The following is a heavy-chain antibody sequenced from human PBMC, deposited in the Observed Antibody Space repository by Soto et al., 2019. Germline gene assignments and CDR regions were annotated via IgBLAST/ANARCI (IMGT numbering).Heavy chain of an antibody. V-gene: IGHV3-30*18. J-gene: IGHJ5*02. CDR1: GFTFSSYG. D-gene: IGHD1-1*01. CDR2: ISYDGSNK. CDR3: AKDLELEHEGPWFDR. Sequence: QVQLVESGGGVVQPGRSLRLSCAASGFTFSSYGMHWVRQAPGKGLEWVAVISYDGSNKYYADSVKGRFTISRDNSKNTLYLQMNSLRAEDTAVYYCAKDLELEHEGPWFDRWGQGTLVTVSS.